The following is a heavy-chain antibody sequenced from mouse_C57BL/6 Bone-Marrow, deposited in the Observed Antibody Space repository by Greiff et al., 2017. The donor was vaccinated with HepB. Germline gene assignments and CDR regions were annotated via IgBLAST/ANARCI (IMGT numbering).Heavy chain of an antibody. Sequence: EVQLQQSVAELVRPGASVKLSCTASGFTIKNTYMPWVKQRPEQGLEWIARIDPANGNTKYAPKFQGKATITADTSSNTAYLQLSSLTSEDTAIYYYARPIDYDYVGGPPWFAYWGQGTLVTVSA. CDR1: GFTIKNTY. D-gene: IGHD2-4*01. V-gene: IGHV14-3*01. J-gene: IGHJ3*01. CDR3: ARPIDYDYVGGPPWFAY. CDR2: IDPANGNT.